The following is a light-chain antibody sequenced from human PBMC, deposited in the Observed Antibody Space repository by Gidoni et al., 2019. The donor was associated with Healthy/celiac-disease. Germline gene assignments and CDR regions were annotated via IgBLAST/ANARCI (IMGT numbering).Light chain of an antibody. V-gene: IGKV4-1*01. CDR1: QSVLYSSNNKNY. CDR3: QQYYSTPWT. Sequence: DIVMPQSPDSLAVSLGERATINCKSRQSVLYSSNNKNYLAWYQQKPGQPPKLLIYWASTRESGVPDRLSGSGSGTDFTLTISSLQAEDVAVYYCQQYYSTPWTFXQXTKVXIK. J-gene: IGKJ1*01. CDR2: WAS.